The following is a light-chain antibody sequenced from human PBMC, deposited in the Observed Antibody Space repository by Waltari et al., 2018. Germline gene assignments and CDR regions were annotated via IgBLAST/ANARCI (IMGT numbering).Light chain of an antibody. Sequence: YQQQPGRATNHMIYGVSNRLLGVCNRFSGSKSGNAASLTISALKAEDEGGYYGSSYISSSTLELFGGGTSLTVL. J-gene: IGLJ2*01. V-gene: IGLV2-14*04. CDR3: SSYISSSTLEL. CDR2: GVS.